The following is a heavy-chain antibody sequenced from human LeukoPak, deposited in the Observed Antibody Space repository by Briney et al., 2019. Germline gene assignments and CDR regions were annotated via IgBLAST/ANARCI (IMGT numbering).Heavy chain of an antibody. CDR2: SIPIFGRT. V-gene: IGHV1-69*05. CDR3: ARDVFSRDPHYGGPVHD. J-gene: IGHJ4*02. D-gene: IGHD4/OR15-4a*01. Sequence: GASVKVSCKASGYTFTSCDINWVRQAPGQGLEWMGGSIPIFGRTNYAQKFQGGVTITTDESTGTAYMEVSSLRSEDTAVYYCARDVFSRDPHYGGPVHDWGQGTLVTVSS. CDR1: GYTFTSCD.